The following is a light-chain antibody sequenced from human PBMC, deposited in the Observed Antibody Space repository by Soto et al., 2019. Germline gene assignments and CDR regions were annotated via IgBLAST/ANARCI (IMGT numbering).Light chain of an antibody. V-gene: IGKV1-39*01. J-gene: IGKJ1*01. CDR2: AAS. CDR3: QQTLSVPRT. Sequence: DIQMTQSPRFLSASLGDRVTITCRASQNIRTYLTWYQQKPGKGPTVLIYAASTLQRGVPSRFSGSTTGTDFTLTITGLQPEDSATYYCQQTLSVPRTFGLGTKVDIK. CDR1: QNIRTY.